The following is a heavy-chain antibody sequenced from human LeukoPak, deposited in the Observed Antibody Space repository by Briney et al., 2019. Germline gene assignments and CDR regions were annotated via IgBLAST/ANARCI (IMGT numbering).Heavy chain of an antibody. D-gene: IGHD2-2*01. J-gene: IGHJ4*02. CDR3: ASSTLIVVVPAAMGGGSDY. V-gene: IGHV1-18*01. CDR1: GYTFTTYG. Sequence: ASVKVSCKASGYTFTTYGITWVRQAPGQGLEWMGWISPYNGNTNYAQKFQGRVTMTRDTSISTAYMELSRLRSDDTAVYYCASSTLIVVVPAAMGGGSDYWGQGTLVSVSS. CDR2: ISPYNGNT.